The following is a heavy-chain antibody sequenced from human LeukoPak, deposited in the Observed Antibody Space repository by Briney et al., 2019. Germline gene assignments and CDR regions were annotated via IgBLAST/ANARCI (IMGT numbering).Heavy chain of an antibody. CDR2: MNPNSGNT. Sequence: ASVKVSCKASGYTFTSYDINWVRQAPGQGLEWMGWMNPNSGNTGYAQRFQGRLTLTRDTSISTAYVELSGLRSDDTAVYYCARNVPKTGDFFYWGQGTLVTVSS. V-gene: IGHV1-8*02. D-gene: IGHD7-27*01. CDR1: GYTFTSYD. J-gene: IGHJ4*02. CDR3: ARNVPKTGDFFY.